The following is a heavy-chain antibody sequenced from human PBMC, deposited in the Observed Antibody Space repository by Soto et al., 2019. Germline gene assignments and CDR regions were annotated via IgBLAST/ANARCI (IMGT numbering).Heavy chain of an antibody. CDR1: GFTFSSYG. D-gene: IGHD3-10*01. CDR2: MWYDGSNK. V-gene: IGHV3-33*01. CDR3: ARDAYLGSGSYAY. J-gene: IGHJ4*02. Sequence: GGSLRLSCAASGFTFSSYGMHWVRQAPGKGLEWVALMWYDGSNKYYADSVKGRFTISRDNSKNTLYLQMNSQRAEDTAVYYCARDAYLGSGSYAYWGQGTLVTVSS.